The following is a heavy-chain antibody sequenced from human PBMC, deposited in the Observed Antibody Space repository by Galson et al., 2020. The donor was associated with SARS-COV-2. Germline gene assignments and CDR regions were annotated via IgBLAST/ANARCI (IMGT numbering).Heavy chain of an antibody. CDR2: ISYDGSNK. J-gene: IGHJ6*02. CDR1: GFTFSSYG. Sequence: QLGESLKISCAASGFTFSSYGMHWVRQAPGKGLEWVAVISYDGSNKYYADSVKGRFTISRDNSKNTLYLQMNSLRAEDTAVYYCAKGAYGLWFGELFPYYYYGMDVWGQGTTVTVSS. D-gene: IGHD3-10*01. CDR3: AKGAYGLWFGELFPYYYYGMDV. V-gene: IGHV3-30*18.